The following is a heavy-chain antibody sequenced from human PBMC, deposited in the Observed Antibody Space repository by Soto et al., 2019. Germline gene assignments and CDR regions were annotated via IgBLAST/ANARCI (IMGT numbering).Heavy chain of an antibody. J-gene: IGHJ4*02. D-gene: IGHD3-9*01. CDR3: ARLEGLATISYYFDF. V-gene: IGHV4-39*01. CDR2: IYFRGNT. Sequence: SETLSLTCSISGDSINSDKYYWGWIRQPPGKGLEWIGSIYFRGNTYYNPSLQTRVTISLDKSKSQFSLKLDSVTAADSAVYFCARLEGLATISYYFDFWGQGALVTVSS. CDR1: GDSINSDKYY.